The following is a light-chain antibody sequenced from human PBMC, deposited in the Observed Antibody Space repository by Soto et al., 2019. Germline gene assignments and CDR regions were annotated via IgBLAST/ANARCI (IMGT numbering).Light chain of an antibody. CDR1: QSMTSW. J-gene: IGKJ3*01. CDR3: QQYNSYPST. V-gene: IGKV1-5*03. CDR2: KAS. Sequence: DIQMTQSPSTLSASVGDRVTITCRASQSMTSWLAWYQQKPGKAPKLLIYKASSLESGVPSRFSGSGSGTEFTLTISSLQPDDFATYYCQQYNSYPSTFGPGTKVDIK.